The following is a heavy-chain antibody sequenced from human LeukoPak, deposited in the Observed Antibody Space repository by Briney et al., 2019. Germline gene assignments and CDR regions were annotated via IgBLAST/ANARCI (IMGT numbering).Heavy chain of an antibody. V-gene: IGHV3-23*01. Sequence: GGSLRLSCAASGFTFSSYAMSWVRQAPGKGLEWVSAISGSGGSTYYADSVKGRFTISRDNSKNTLYLQMNSLRAEDTAVYYCARDLRYDSSGFELWGQGTLVTVSS. CDR1: GFTFSSYA. CDR2: ISGSGGST. J-gene: IGHJ4*02. D-gene: IGHD3-22*01. CDR3: ARDLRYDSSGFEL.